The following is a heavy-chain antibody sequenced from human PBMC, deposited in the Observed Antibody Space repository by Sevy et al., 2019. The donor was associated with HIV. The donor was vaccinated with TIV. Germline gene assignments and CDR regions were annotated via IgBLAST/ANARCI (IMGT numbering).Heavy chain of an antibody. Sequence: GESLKISCKGSGYSFTSYWIGWVRQMPGKGLEWMGIIYPGDCDTRYSPSFQGQVTISADKSISTAYLQWGSLKASDTAMYYCARGGSMVRGVIVSDFDYWGQGTLVTVSS. J-gene: IGHJ4*02. D-gene: IGHD3-10*01. V-gene: IGHV5-51*01. CDR3: ARGGSMVRGVIVSDFDY. CDR2: IYPGDCDT. CDR1: GYSFTSYW.